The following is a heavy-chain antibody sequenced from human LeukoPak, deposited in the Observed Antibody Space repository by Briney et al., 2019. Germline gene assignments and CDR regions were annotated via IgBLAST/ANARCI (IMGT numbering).Heavy chain of an antibody. Sequence: PSETLSLTCTVSGGSISSGGYYWSWIRQHPGKGLEGIGYIYYSGSTYYNPSLKSRVTISVDTSKNQFSLKLSSVTAADTAVYYCARDTYYYGSGSSSGRYYYYMDVWGKGTTVTVSS. CDR2: IYYSGST. CDR3: ARDTYYYGSGSSSGRYYYYMDV. J-gene: IGHJ6*03. D-gene: IGHD3-10*01. V-gene: IGHV4-31*03. CDR1: GGSISSGGYY.